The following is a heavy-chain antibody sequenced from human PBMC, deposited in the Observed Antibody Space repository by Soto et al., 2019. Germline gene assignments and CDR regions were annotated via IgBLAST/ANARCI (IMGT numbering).Heavy chain of an antibody. Sequence: QLLESGGGLVQPGGSLRLSCAASGFTFNTYAMSWVRQARGKGLEWVSAISDSGGRTYYADSVKGRFTISRDNSKNTLYLQMNSLRGEDTAVYFCAKELVNSGWTYFDYWGQGALVTVSS. J-gene: IGHJ4*02. CDR1: GFTFNTYA. D-gene: IGHD6-19*01. CDR3: AKELVNSGWTYFDY. V-gene: IGHV3-23*01. CDR2: ISDSGGRT.